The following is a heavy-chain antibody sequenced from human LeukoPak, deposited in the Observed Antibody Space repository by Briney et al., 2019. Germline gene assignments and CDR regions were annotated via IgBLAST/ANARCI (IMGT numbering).Heavy chain of an antibody. CDR2: IIPIFGTA. CDR3: ATLSLVVPAAAVKLSDYYYYMDV. CDR1: GGTFSSYA. Sequence: GASVKVSCKASGGTFSSYAISWVRQAPGQGLEWMGGIIPIFGTANYAQKFQGRVTITADESTSTAYMELSSLRSEDTAVYYCATLSLVVPAAAVKLSDYYYYMDVWGKGTTVTVSS. J-gene: IGHJ6*03. D-gene: IGHD2-2*01. V-gene: IGHV1-69*13.